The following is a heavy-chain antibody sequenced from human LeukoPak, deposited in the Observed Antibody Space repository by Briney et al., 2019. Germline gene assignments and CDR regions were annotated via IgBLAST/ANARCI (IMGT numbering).Heavy chain of an antibody. D-gene: IGHD6-19*01. CDR2: IIPIFGTA. V-gene: IGHV1-69*13. J-gene: IGHJ5*02. CDR3: ARGGYSSGWYRPEANMDWFDP. Sequence: ASVKVSCKASGYTFTGYYMHWVRQAPGQGLEWMGGIIPIFGTANYAQKFQGRVSITADESTSTAYMELSSLRSEDTAVYYCARGGYSSGWYRPEANMDWFDPWGQGTLVTVSS. CDR1: GYTFTGYY.